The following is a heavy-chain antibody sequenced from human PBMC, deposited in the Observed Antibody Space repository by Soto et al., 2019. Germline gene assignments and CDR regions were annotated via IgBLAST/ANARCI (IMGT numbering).Heavy chain of an antibody. V-gene: IGHV3-23*01. Sequence: PGGSLRLSCEDSGFTFSNYAMSWVRQAPGKGLEWVSVISYSGGSTYYADSVKGRFTISRDNSKNTLYLQMNSLRAEDTAVYYCAKGGSYPRYWFNPWGQGTLVTVSS. J-gene: IGHJ5*02. CDR1: GFTFSNYA. D-gene: IGHD1-26*01. CDR3: AKGGSYPRYWFNP. CDR2: ISYSGGST.